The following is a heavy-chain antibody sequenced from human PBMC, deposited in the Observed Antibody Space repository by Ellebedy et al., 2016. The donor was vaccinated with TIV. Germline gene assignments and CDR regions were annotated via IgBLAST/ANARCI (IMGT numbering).Heavy chain of an antibody. D-gene: IGHD5-12*01. J-gene: IGHJ6*02. CDR1: GGSISSYY. CDR3: ARDQGGYGVGGGMDV. CDR2: IYYSGST. Sequence: SETLSLXCTVSGGSISSYYWSWIRQPPGKGLEWIGYIYYSGSTNYNPSLKSRVTISVDTSKNQFSLKLSSVTAADTAVYYCARDQGGYGVGGGMDVWGQGTTVTVSS. V-gene: IGHV4-59*01.